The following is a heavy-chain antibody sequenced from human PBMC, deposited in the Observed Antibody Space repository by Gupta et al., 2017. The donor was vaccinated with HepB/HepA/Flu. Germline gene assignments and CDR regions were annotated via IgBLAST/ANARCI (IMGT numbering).Heavy chain of an antibody. CDR1: GGTFSSYA. J-gene: IGHJ6*03. Sequence: QVQLVQSGAEVKKPGASVKVSCKASGGTFSSYAISWVRQAPGQGLEWMGGIIPIFGTANYAQKFQGRVTITADKSTSTAYMELSSLRSEDTAVYYCASPHGGGWSADYYMDVWGKGTTVTVSS. V-gene: IGHV1-69*06. CDR3: ASPHGGGWSADYYMDV. CDR2: IIPIFGTA. D-gene: IGHD3-3*01.